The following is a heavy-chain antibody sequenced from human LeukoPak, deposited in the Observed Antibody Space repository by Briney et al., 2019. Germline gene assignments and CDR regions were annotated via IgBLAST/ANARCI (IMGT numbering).Heavy chain of an antibody. CDR2: INHSGST. Sequence: SETLSLTCAVYGGSFSGYYWSWIRQPPGKGLEWIGEINHSGSTNYNPSLKSRVTISVDTSKNQFSLKLSSVTAADTAVYYCARSIVVAGIVSDYYYYAMDVWGPGTTVTVSS. J-gene: IGHJ6*02. V-gene: IGHV4-34*01. D-gene: IGHD6-19*01. CDR1: GGSFSGYY. CDR3: ARSIVVAGIVSDYYYYAMDV.